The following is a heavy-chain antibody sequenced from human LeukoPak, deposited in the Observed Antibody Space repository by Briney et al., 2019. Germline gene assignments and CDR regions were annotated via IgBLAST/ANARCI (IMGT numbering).Heavy chain of an antibody. V-gene: IGHV4-34*01. CDR2: INHSGST. CDR1: GGSFSGYY. D-gene: IGHD3-10*01. CDR3: ARKAGALLWFGELFNNWFDP. J-gene: IGHJ5*02. Sequence: PSETLSLTCAVYGGSFSGYYWSWIRQPPGKGLEWIGEINHSGSTNYNPSLKSRVTISVDTSKNQFSLKLSSVTAADTAVYYCARKAGALLWFGELFNNWFDPWGQGTLVTVSS.